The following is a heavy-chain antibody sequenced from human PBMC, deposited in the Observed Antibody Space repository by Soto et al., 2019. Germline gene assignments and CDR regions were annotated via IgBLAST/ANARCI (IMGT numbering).Heavy chain of an antibody. CDR2: ISSSSSYI. Sequence: EVQLVESGGGLVKPGGSLRLSCAASGFTFSSFSMNWVRQAPGKGLEWVSSISSSSSYIYYADSVKGRFTISRDNAKNPLYLQMNSLRAEDTAVYYCARDQVAGTRYFVLWGRGTLVTVSS. D-gene: IGHD6-19*01. J-gene: IGHJ2*01. V-gene: IGHV3-21*01. CDR3: ARDQVAGTRYFVL. CDR1: GFTFSSFS.